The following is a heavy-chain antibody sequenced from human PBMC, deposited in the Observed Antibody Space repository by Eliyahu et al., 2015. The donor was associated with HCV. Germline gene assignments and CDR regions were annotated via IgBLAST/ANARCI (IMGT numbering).Heavy chain of an antibody. J-gene: IGHJ4*02. D-gene: IGHD6-13*01. CDR2: ILYTGNT. Sequence: QLQLQESGPGLVKPSXTLSLTCTVSGDSISVDHFWGWIRQPPGKGLEYIGSILYTGNTHYNPALRSRVIISVDTSKNQFSLNLSSVTAADTAVYYCARLGLGSSWFYWGQGTLVTVSS. CDR1: GDSISVDHF. V-gene: IGHV4-39*01. CDR3: ARLGLGSSWFY.